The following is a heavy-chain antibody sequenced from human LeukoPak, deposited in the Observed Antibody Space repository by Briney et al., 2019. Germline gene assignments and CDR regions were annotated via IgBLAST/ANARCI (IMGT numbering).Heavy chain of an antibody. J-gene: IGHJ3*02. CDR2: INPNSGGT. CDR1: GYTFTGYY. D-gene: IGHD4-17*01. Sequence: ASVKVSCKASGYTFTGYYMHWVRQAPGQGLEWMGWINPNSGGTNYAQKFQGRVTMTSDTSISTAYMELSRLRFDDTAVYYCARPRDYGDYDAFDIWGQGTMVTVPS. V-gene: IGHV1-2*02. CDR3: ARPRDYGDYDAFDI.